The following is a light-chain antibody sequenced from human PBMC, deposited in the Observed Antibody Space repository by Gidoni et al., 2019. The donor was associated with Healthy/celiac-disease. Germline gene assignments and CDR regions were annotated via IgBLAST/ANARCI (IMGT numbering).Light chain of an antibody. CDR3: QHANSFPPT. CDR2: AAS. V-gene: IGKV1-12*01. Sequence: DIQLTQSPSSVSASVGDRVTITCRASQGIRSWLAWYQQKPGKAPKLRISAASSLQSGVPSRFSGSGSGTDFTLTIISLQPEDLATYYCQHANSFPPTFGGGTKVEIK. J-gene: IGKJ4*01. CDR1: QGIRSW.